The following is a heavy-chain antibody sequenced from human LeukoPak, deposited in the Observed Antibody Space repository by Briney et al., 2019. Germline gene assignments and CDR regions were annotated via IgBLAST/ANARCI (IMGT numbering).Heavy chain of an antibody. CDR2: IIPIFGTA. D-gene: IGHD3-22*01. Sequence: SVKVSCKASGCSFSSYAMSWVRQAPGQGLEWMGYIIPIFGTANYAQKFQGRVTITTDESTSTAYMELSSLRSEDTAVYYCARGNYYDSSGYYYFYWGQGTLVTVSS. CDR1: GCSFSSYA. CDR3: ARGNYYDSSGYYYFY. V-gene: IGHV1-69*05. J-gene: IGHJ4*02.